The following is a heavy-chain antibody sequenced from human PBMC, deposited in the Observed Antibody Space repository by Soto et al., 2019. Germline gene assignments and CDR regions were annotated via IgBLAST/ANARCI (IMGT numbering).Heavy chain of an antibody. D-gene: IGHD1-26*01. CDR1: RDTFTSYY. J-gene: IGHJ5*02. Sequence: ASVKVSCKAPRDTFTSYYINWVRQAPGQGLERMGVINPHGGSTAYAQKFKGRVTLTRDTSASTVYMEVSSLTSEDTAMYYCARSSGGNFGIIIEGTNWFAPWGQGTLVTVSS. CDR3: ARSSGGNFGIIIEGTNWFAP. CDR2: INPHGGST. V-gene: IGHV1-46*01.